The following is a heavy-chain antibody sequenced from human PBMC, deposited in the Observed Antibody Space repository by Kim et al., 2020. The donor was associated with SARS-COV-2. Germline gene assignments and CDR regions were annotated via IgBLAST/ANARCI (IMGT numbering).Heavy chain of an antibody. Sequence: SETLSLTCAVYGGSFSGYYWSWIRQPPGKGLEWIGEINHSGSTNYNPSLKSRVTISVDTSKNQFSLKLSSVTAADTAVYYCARGMGSSVLRFLEWYYWGQGTLVTVSS. CDR1: GGSFSGYY. CDR2: INHSGST. J-gene: IGHJ4*02. D-gene: IGHD3-3*01. V-gene: IGHV4-34*01. CDR3: ARGMGSSVLRFLEWYY.